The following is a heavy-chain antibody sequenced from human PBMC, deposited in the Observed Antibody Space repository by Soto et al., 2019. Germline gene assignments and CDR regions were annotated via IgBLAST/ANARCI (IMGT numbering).Heavy chain of an antibody. CDR1: GSTFSSYG. J-gene: IGHJ5*02. D-gene: IGHD3-3*01. CDR3: ARDARMDFWSGSNWFDP. V-gene: IGHV3-33*01. Sequence: PGGSLRLSCAASGSTFSSYGMHWVRQAPGKGLEWVAVIWYDGSNKYYADSVKGRFTISRDNSKNTLYLQMNSLRAEDTAVYYCARDARMDFWSGSNWFDPWGQGTLVTVSS. CDR2: IWYDGSNK.